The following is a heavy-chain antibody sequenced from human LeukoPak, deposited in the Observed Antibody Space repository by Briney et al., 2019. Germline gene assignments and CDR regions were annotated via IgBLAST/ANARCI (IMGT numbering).Heavy chain of an antibody. CDR2: INHSGST. J-gene: IGHJ4*02. D-gene: IGHD6-13*01. CDR1: GGSFSGYY. V-gene: IGHV4-34*01. Sequence: PSETLSLTCAVYGGSFSGYYWCWIRQPPGKGLEWIGEINHSGSTNYNPSLKSRVTISVDTSKNQFSLKLSSVTAADTAVYYCARSRAAGRNYFDYWGQGTLVTVSS. CDR3: ARSRAAGRNYFDY.